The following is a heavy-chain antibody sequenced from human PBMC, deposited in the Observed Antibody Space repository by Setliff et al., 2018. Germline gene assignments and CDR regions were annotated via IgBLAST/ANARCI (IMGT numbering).Heavy chain of an antibody. CDR3: ARHEFVGGYYGSVTYRHFDY. J-gene: IGHJ4*02. V-gene: IGHV4-39*01. D-gene: IGHD3-10*01. Sequence: LSLTCTVSGDTISSTSYQWGWVRQPPGKGLEWIGSIYYTGTAYYNPSLKSRVTISVDTSKNQFSLQVTSLAATDTALYFCARHEFVGGYYGSVTYRHFDYWGQGILVTVSS. CDR2: IYYTGTA. CDR1: GDTISSTSYQ.